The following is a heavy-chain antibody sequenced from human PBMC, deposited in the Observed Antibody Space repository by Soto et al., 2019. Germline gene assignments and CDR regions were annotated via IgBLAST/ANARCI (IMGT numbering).Heavy chain of an antibody. CDR2: IIPIFGTA. Sequence: QVQRGQSGAEVKKPGSSVKVSCKASGGTFSSYAISWVRQAPGQGLEWMGGIIPIFGTANYAQKFQGRVTITADESTSTAYMQLSSLRSEDTAVYYCARKYVQGYYYYGMDVWGQGTTVTVSS. J-gene: IGHJ6*02. CDR3: ARKYVQGYYYYGMDV. D-gene: IGHD3-16*01. V-gene: IGHV1-69*01. CDR1: GGTFSSYA.